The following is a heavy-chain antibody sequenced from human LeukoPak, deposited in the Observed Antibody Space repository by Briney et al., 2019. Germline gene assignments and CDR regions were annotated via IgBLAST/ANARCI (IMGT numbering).Heavy chain of an antibody. CDR1: GFTLGGHD. D-gene: IGHD5-18*01. J-gene: IGHJ4*02. V-gene: IGHV3-13*01. Sequence: GGSLRLSCTASGFTLGGHDMHWVRQTTGDGLEWVAAVSAGHHAFYAGSVKGRFSVSREDAKNSLYLQMNSLRAGDTAVYYCVREARGYHYTYFDYWGQGSLVTVSS. CDR2: VSAGHHA. CDR3: VREARGYHYTYFDY.